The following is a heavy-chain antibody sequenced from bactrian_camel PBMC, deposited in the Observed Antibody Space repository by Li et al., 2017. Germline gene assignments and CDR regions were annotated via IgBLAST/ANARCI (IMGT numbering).Heavy chain of an antibody. J-gene: IGHJ4*01. CDR2: IYTGT. Sequence: VQLVESGGGSVQVGGSLKLPCVIAGFTYDTWAMAWFRQIPGKEREGVARIYTGTYYADSVKGRFTISQDNAKNTLYLEMSSLKPEDTAMYYCAADRFCPRGPGDPGHRL. CDR1: GFTYDTWA. V-gene: IGHV3S55*01.